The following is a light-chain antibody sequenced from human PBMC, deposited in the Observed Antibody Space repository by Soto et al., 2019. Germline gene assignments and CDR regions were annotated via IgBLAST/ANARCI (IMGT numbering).Light chain of an antibody. CDR2: KTS. V-gene: IGKV1-5*03. CDR3: QQSYSTPWT. Sequence: DILMTQSPSTLSASVGDIVTITCRASQTIDSWVAWFQQKPGKAPKLLIYKTSSLESGVPSRFIGSRSGTEYTLTISGLQPDDFASYYCQQSYSTPWTFGQGTKVEIK. J-gene: IGKJ1*01. CDR1: QTIDSW.